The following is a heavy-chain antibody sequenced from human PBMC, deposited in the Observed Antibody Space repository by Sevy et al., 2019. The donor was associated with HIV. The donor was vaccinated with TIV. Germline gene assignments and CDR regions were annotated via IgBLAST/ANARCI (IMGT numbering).Heavy chain of an antibody. CDR2: IYPGDSDT. CDR1: GYSFTSYW. J-gene: IGHJ4*02. CDR3: AREGPGCSGGSCYAEKPFDY. Sequence: GESLKISCKGSGYSFTSYWIGWVRQMPGKGLEWMGIIYPGDSDTRDSPSFQGQVTISADKSISTAYLQWSSLKASDTAMYYCAREGPGCSGGSCYAEKPFDYWGQGTLVTVSS. D-gene: IGHD2-15*01. V-gene: IGHV5-51*01.